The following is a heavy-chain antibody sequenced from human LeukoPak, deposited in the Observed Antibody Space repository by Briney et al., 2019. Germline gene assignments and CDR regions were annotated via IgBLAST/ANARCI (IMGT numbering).Heavy chain of an antibody. CDR2: ISSSGSTI. CDR1: GFTFSNHG. CDR3: ARVDTIAAAGSPPFDY. J-gene: IGHJ4*02. D-gene: IGHD6-13*01. Sequence: GGSLRLSCAASGFTFSNHGMNWVRQAPGKGLEWVSYISSSGSTIYYADSVKGRFTISRDNSKNTLYLQMNSLRAEDTAVYYCARVDTIAAAGSPPFDYWGQGTLVTVSS. V-gene: IGHV3-48*01.